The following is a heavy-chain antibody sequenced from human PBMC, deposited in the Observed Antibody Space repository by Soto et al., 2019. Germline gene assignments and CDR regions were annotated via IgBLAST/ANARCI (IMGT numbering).Heavy chain of an antibody. Sequence: QVQLQESGPGLVKPSGTLSLTCTVSGGSISETTWWSWVRQPPGKGLEWIGDISHSGSANYNPSFKIRVTMSGDRSKNQISLILTSVTAADTAVYYWQLTRGGLFIMDVWGQGATVTVSS. V-gene: IGHV4-4*02. J-gene: IGHJ6*02. CDR2: ISHSGSA. CDR1: GGSISETTW. D-gene: IGHD7-27*01. CDR3: QLTRGGLFIMDV.